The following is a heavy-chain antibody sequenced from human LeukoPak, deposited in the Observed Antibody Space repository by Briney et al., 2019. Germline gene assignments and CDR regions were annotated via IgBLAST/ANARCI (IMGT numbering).Heavy chain of an antibody. Sequence: SETLSLTCTVSGGSIRSSYYYWGWIRQPPGKGLEWIGSIYDSGSTYYNPSLKSRVTISVDTSKNQFSLKLNSVTAADTAVCYCARNWAYGDEPYNWFDPWGQGTLVTVSS. CDR1: GGSIRSSYYY. CDR3: ARNWAYGDEPYNWFDP. V-gene: IGHV4-39*01. CDR2: IYDSGST. D-gene: IGHD4-17*01. J-gene: IGHJ5*02.